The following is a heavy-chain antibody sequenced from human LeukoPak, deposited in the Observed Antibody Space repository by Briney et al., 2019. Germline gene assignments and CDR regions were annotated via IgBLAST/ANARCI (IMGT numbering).Heavy chain of an antibody. V-gene: IGHV4-39*07. Sequence: SETLSLTCTVSGYSISSGSNYWGWIRQPPGKTLEWIGSIYSRGNTYYNPSLKSRVIILIDTAKNHFSLNLSSVTAADTAVYYCARSDGHGLVGIWGQGTMVTVSS. CDR3: ARSDGHGLVGI. CDR1: GYSISSGSNY. CDR2: IYSRGNT. J-gene: IGHJ3*02. D-gene: IGHD2-2*01.